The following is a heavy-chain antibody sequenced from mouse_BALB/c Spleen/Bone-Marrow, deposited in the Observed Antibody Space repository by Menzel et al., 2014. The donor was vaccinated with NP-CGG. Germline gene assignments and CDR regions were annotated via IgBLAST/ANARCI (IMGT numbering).Heavy chain of an antibody. V-gene: IGHV14-3*02. Sequence: EVQGVESGAELVKPGASVKLSCTASGFNIKDTYIHWVKQRPEQGLEWIGRVDPANGNTKYAPKFQGKATITADTSSNTAYLRLSSLTSEDTAVYYCARRFGNSPRDSAMVNWGRGTSVTVSS. CDR1: GFNIKDTY. D-gene: IGHD2-1*01. J-gene: IGHJ4*01. CDR2: VDPANGNT. CDR3: ARRFGNSPRDSAMVN.